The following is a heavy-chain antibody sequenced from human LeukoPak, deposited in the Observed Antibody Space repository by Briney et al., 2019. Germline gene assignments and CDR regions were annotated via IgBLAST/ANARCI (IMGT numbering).Heavy chain of an antibody. D-gene: IGHD1-14*01. CDR1: GFTFSDYY. V-gene: IGHV3-11*04. Sequence: PGGSLRLSCAASGFTFSDYYMSWIRQAPGKGLEWVSYISSSGSTIYYADSVKGRFTISRDNAKNSLYLQMNSLRAEDTAVYYCARVSETPSQYYYYYYYMDVWGKGTTVTVSS. CDR3: ARVSETPSQYYYYYYYMDV. CDR2: ISSSGSTI. J-gene: IGHJ6*03.